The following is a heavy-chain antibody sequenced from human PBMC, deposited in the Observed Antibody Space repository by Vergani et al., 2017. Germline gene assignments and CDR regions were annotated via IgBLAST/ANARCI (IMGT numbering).Heavy chain of an antibody. CDR2: IYYSGST. V-gene: IGHV4-59*08. CDR1: GGSLSSYY. Sequence: QVQLQESGPGLVKPSETLSLTCPVSGGSLSSYYWSWIRQPPGKGLEWIGYIYYSGSTKYNPSLKSRVTISVDTSKNQFSLKRSAVTAADTAVYYCARVAAAGTIDYWGQGTLVTVSS. CDR3: ARVAAAGTIDY. D-gene: IGHD6-13*01. J-gene: IGHJ4*02.